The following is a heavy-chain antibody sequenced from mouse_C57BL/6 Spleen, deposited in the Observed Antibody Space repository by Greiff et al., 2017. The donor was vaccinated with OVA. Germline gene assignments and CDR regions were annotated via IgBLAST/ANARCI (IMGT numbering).Heavy chain of an antibody. D-gene: IGHD1-1*01. J-gene: IGHJ2*01. Sequence: VQLQESGPELVKPGASVKISCKASGYAFSSSWMNWVKQRPGKGLEWIGRIYPGDGDTNYNGKFKGKATLTADKSSSTAYMQLSSLTSEDSAVYLCHYYGSSYGYFDYWGQGTTLTVSS. CDR3: HYYGSSYGYFDY. CDR2: IYPGDGDT. CDR1: GYAFSSSW. V-gene: IGHV1-82*01.